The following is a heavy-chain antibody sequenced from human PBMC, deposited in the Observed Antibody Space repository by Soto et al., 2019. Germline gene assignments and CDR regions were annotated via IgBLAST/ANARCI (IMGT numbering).Heavy chain of an antibody. Sequence: QVQLVQSGAEVKKPGASVKVSCKASGYTFTTYYIHWVRQAPGQGLEWIGVINPSGGSATYTQNFQDRVTMTRDTSTSTVTMELGSLTTDDTALYYCARSPLLGWLQSWHFDYLGQGALVTVSS. J-gene: IGHJ4*02. CDR1: GYTFTTYY. CDR2: INPSGGSA. D-gene: IGHD5-12*01. CDR3: ARSPLLGWLQSWHFDY. V-gene: IGHV1-46*01.